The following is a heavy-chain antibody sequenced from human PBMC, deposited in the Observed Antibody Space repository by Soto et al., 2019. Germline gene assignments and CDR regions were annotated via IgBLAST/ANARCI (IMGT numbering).Heavy chain of an antibody. CDR3: ARGSHSYGCIDY. CDR1: GFTVSSNY. V-gene: IGHV3-53*01. J-gene: IGHJ4*02. CDR2: IYSGGST. D-gene: IGHD5-18*01. Sequence: GGSLGLSCTASGFTVSSNYMTWVRQAPGKGLEWVSVIYSGGSTYYADSVKGRFTISRDNSKNTLYLQMNSLRAEDTAVYYCARGSHSYGCIDYWGQGTLVTVSS.